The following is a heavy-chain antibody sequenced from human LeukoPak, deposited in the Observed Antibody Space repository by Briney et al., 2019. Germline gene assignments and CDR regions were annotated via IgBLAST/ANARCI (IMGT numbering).Heavy chain of an antibody. J-gene: IGHJ5*02. CDR1: GGSISSSNW. V-gene: IGHV4-4*02. Sequence: LSETLSLTCAVSGGSISSSNWWSWVRQPPGKGLEWIGEIYHSGSTNYNPSLKSRVTISVDTSKNQFSLKLSSVTAADTAVYYCARGAITMVRGVRRWFDPWGQGTLVTVSS. CDR2: IYHSGST. CDR3: ARGAITMVRGVRRWFDP. D-gene: IGHD3-10*01.